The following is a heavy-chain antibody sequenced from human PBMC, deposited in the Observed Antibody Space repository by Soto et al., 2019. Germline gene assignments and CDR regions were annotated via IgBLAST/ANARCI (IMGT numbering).Heavy chain of an antibody. V-gene: IGHV1-8*01. J-gene: IGHJ4*02. Sequence: ASVKVSCKASGYTFTSYDINWVRQATGQGLGWMGWMNPNSGSTGYAQKFQGRVTMTRNTSISTAYMELSSLRSEDTAAYYCGRARSVYYYHSSGYYYFGYWGQGTLVTVSS. CDR2: MNPNSGST. CDR3: GRARSVYYYHSSGYYYFGY. D-gene: IGHD3-22*01. CDR1: GYTFTSYD.